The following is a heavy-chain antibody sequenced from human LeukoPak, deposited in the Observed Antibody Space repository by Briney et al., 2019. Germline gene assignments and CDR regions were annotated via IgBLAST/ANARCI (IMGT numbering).Heavy chain of an antibody. CDR2: INHSGST. CDR3: ARGPALFSRYDSWSGYPIGFDP. J-gene: IGHJ5*02. Sequence: SETLSLTCAVYGGSFSGYYWSWIRQPPGKGLEWIGEINHSGSTNYNPSLKSRVTISVDTSKNQFSLKLSSVTAADTAVYYCARGPALFSRYDSWSGYPIGFDPWGQGTLVTVSS. D-gene: IGHD3-3*01. V-gene: IGHV4-34*01. CDR1: GGSFSGYY.